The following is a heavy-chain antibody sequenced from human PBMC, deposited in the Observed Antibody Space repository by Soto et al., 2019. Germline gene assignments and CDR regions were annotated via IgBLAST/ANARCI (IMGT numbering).Heavy chain of an antibody. J-gene: IGHJ4*02. CDR2: ISAGGST. V-gene: IGHV3-23*01. CDR1: EFTFSNYA. Sequence: EVQLLESGGGLVQPGGSLRLSCVASEFTFSNYAMSWVRRAPGKGLEWVSSISAGGSTYYADSVKGRFTVSRDNSKDTLYLQMNILRAEDTALYYCAKDLAYSYGLTIDYWGPGTLVTVSS. D-gene: IGHD5-18*01. CDR3: AKDLAYSYGLTIDY.